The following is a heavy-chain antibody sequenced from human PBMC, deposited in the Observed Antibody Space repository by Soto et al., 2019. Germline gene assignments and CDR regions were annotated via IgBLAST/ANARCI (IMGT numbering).Heavy chain of an antibody. CDR1: GGTFSMYA. CDR2: IIPIFGTA. J-gene: IGHJ6*02. Sequence: SVKVSCKASGGTFSMYAISWVGQAPLQGRDGMGGIIPIFGTANYAQKFQGRVTITADESTSTAYMELSSLRSEGTAVYYCARDLKRYYDSSGYGYYYYGMDVWGQGTTVTVS. V-gene: IGHV1-69*13. D-gene: IGHD3-22*01. CDR3: ARDLKRYYDSSGYGYYYYGMDV.